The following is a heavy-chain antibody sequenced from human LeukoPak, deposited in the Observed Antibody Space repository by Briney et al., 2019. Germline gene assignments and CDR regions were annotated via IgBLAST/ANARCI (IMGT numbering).Heavy chain of an antibody. CDR2: ISGSGGST. CDR1: GFTFSDYY. Sequence: GGSLRLSCAASGFTFSDYYMSWIRQAPGKGLEWVSAISGSGGSTYYADSVKGRFTISRDNSKNTLYLQMNSLRAEDTAVYYCAKAASLLWFGSDAFDIWGQGTMVTVSS. CDR3: AKAASLLWFGSDAFDI. J-gene: IGHJ3*02. V-gene: IGHV3-23*01. D-gene: IGHD3-10*01.